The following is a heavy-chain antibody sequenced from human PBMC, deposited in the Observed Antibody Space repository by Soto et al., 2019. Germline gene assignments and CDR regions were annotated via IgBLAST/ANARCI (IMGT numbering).Heavy chain of an antibody. CDR2: IKSKSDGGTT. CDR3: TTDLWRIAVVVGSAGYFNP. J-gene: IGHJ5*02. Sequence: VGSLRLSCAASGFTLSDAWISWVRQAPGKGLDWVGRIKSKSDGGTTEYAAPVRGRFTISRDDSKNTLYLQMNSLKTEDTAVYYCTTDLWRIAVVVGSAGYFNPWGQGTPVTVS. V-gene: IGHV3-15*01. CDR1: GFTLSDAW. D-gene: IGHD2-21*01.